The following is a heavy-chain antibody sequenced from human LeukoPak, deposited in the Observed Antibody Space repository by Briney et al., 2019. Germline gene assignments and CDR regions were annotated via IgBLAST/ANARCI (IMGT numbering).Heavy chain of an antibody. CDR1: GYTFTNYY. V-gene: IGHV1-46*01. D-gene: IGHD1-26*01. Sequence: ASVKVSCKASGYTFTNYYMHWVRQAPGQGLEWMGIINPSDDGTTYAQKFQGRVTMTRDTSTSTVYMELSSLRSEDTAVYYCARVRVGAPAIFDYWGQGTLATVSS. CDR3: ARVRVGAPAIFDY. CDR2: INPSDDGT. J-gene: IGHJ4*02.